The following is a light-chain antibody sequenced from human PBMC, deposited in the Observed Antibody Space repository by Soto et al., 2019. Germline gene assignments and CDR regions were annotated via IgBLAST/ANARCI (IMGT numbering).Light chain of an antibody. Sequence: DIQMTQSPSTLSASVGDRVTITWGASQTIDSWLAWYQQRPGKPPNLLIYKASTLASGVPSRFSGSGSGTEFTLTINSPQPDDFATYYCQQYHIYSGTFGQGTKVDI. CDR3: QQYHIYSGT. J-gene: IGKJ1*01. V-gene: IGKV1-5*03. CDR1: QTIDSW. CDR2: KAS.